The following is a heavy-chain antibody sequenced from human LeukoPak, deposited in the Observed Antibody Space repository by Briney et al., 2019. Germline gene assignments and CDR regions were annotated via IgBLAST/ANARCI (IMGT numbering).Heavy chain of an antibody. J-gene: IGHJ5*02. CDR3: ARGDYGGLGA. D-gene: IGHD4-23*01. CDR2: IYHSGST. V-gene: IGHV4-59*12. Sequence: SETLSLTCTVSGGSISSYYWSWIRQPLGKGLEWIGFIYHSGSTYYNPSLQSRVTISIDTSKNQVSLNLTSVTAADTAMYFCARGDYGGLGAWGQGILVTVSS. CDR1: GGSISSYY.